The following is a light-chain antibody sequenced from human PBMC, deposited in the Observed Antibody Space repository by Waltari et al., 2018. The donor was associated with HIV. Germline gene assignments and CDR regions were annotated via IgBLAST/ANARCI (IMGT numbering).Light chain of an antibody. J-gene: IGLJ3*02. CDR1: SSNIENNF. Sequence: QSVLTQSPSTSASPGQRVTISCSGTSSNIENNFVSWYQRLPGTAPKLLIFRNNQRPSGVPDRFSGSKSDTSASLVISVLRSEDEAEYFCAVWDGSLSAWLFGGGTKVAVL. CDR3: AVWDGSLSAWL. V-gene: IGLV1-47*01. CDR2: RNN.